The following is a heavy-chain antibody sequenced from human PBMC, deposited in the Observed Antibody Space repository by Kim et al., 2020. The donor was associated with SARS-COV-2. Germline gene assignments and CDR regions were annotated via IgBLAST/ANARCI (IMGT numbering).Heavy chain of an antibody. CDR1: GFTFSSYG. J-gene: IGHJ4*02. V-gene: IGHV3-30*18. CDR3: AKRDSSGYIDY. CDR2: ISYDGSNK. D-gene: IGHD6-19*01. Sequence: GGSLRLSCAASGFTFSSYGMHWVRQAPGKGLEWVAVISYDGSNKYYADSVKGRFTISRDNSKNTLYLQMNSLRAEDTAVYYCAKRDSSGYIDYWGQGTLVTVSS.